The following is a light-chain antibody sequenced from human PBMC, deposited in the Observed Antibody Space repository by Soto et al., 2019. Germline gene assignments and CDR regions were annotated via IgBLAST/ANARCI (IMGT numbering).Light chain of an antibody. CDR1: SSNIGKNA. CDR3: VAWDDSLSGLV. V-gene: IGLV1-44*01. J-gene: IGLJ3*02. Sequence: QSVLTQPPSASATPGQRVIISCSGSSSNIGKNAVKWYQQFPGTAPKLLIHSDDQRPSGVPDRFSGSKSGTSASLTISGLQSEDEAHYYCVAWDDSLSGLVFGGGTKVTVL. CDR2: SDD.